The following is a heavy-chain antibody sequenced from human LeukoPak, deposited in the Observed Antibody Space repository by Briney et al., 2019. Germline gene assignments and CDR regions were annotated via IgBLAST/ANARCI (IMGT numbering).Heavy chain of an antibody. V-gene: IGHV1-8*01. CDR1: GYTFTSYD. J-gene: IGHJ5*02. CDR2: MNPNSGNT. D-gene: IGHD3-22*01. Sequence: ASVKVSCKASGYTFTSYDINRVRQATGQGREWMGWMNPNSGNTGYAQKFQGRVTMTRNTSISTAYMELSSLRSEDTAVYYCARVAYYYDSSGYYFYNWFDPWGQGTLVTVSS. CDR3: ARVAYYYDSSGYYFYNWFDP.